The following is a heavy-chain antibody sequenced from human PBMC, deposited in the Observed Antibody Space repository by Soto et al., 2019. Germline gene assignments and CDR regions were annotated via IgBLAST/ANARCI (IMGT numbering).Heavy chain of an antibody. V-gene: IGHV3-11*01. D-gene: IGHD2-15*01. CDR3: SSAYSDAFYI. CDR2: ISSSGTGI. J-gene: IGHJ3*02. CDR1: GFTFRDYY. Sequence: PGGSLRLSCAASGFTFRDYYMTWIRQAPGKGLEWVSYISSSGTGIYYPDSVRGRFTISRDNAKNSLYLQMSSLRAEDTAVYYCSSAYSDAFYICSRGTIVTGSS.